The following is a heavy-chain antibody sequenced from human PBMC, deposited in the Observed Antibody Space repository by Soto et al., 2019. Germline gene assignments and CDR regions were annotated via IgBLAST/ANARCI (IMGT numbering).Heavy chain of an antibody. V-gene: IGHV4-30-4*01. CDR3: ARELTGYSYGPGEVY. D-gene: IGHD5-18*01. J-gene: IGHJ4*02. Sequence: QLQLQESGPGLVRHSETLSLTCTVSGGSIRSSDYDWTWIRQPPGKGLEWIGFINYSGSAYHNPSRKRRLTLSVHTSKNQFSLTLVSMTAADTAVYFCARELTGYSYGPGEVYWGPGTLVIVSS. CDR1: GGSIRSSDYD. CDR2: INYSGSA.